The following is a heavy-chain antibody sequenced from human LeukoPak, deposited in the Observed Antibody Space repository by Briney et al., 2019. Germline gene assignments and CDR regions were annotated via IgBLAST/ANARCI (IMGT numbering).Heavy chain of an antibody. Sequence: GASVKVSCKVSGYTLTELSMHWVRQAPGKGLEWMGGFDPEDGETIYAQKFQGRVTMTEDTSTDTAYMELSSLRSEDTAVYYCATDYGSGSSGVCRYGMDVWGQGTTVTVSS. CDR2: FDPEDGET. J-gene: IGHJ6*02. CDR1: GYTLTELS. D-gene: IGHD3-10*01. CDR3: ATDYGSGSSGVCRYGMDV. V-gene: IGHV1-24*01.